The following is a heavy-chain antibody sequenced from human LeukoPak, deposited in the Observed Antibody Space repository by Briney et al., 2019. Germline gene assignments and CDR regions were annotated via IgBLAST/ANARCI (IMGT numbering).Heavy chain of an antibody. Sequence: PSETLSLTYTVSGGSISSSSYYWGWIRQPPGKGLEWIGSIYYSGSTYYNPSLKSRVTISVDTSKNQFSPKLSSVTAADTAVYYCARAIAAAGRGFDYWGQGTLVTVSS. V-gene: IGHV4-39*01. CDR2: IYYSGST. D-gene: IGHD6-13*01. J-gene: IGHJ4*02. CDR1: GGSISSSSYY. CDR3: ARAIAAAGRGFDY.